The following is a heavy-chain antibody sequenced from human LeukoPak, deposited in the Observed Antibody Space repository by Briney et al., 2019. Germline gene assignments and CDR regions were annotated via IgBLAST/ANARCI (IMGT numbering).Heavy chain of an antibody. V-gene: IGHV3-23*01. D-gene: IGHD3-3*01. CDR1: GLTFSSYA. CDR2: ISGSGGST. J-gene: IGHJ5*02. Sequence: GGSLRLSCAASGLTFSSYAMSWVRQAPGKGLEWVSAISGSGGSTYYADSVKGRFTISRDNSKNTLYLQMNSLRVEDTAVYYCAKGGTAIFGVEDWFDTWGQGTLVTVSS. CDR3: AKGGTAIFGVEDWFDT.